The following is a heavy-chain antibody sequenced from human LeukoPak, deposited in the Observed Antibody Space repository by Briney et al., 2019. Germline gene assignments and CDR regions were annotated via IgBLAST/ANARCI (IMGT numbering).Heavy chain of an antibody. D-gene: IGHD3-22*01. Sequence: PGGSLRLSCAATGFTFSSYSMNWVREAPGKELEWVSSISSSSSYIYYADSVKGRFTISRDNAKNSLYLQMNSLRAEDTALYYCAKDYGANYDSSGVQVDWGQGTLVTVSS. CDR2: ISSSSSYI. J-gene: IGHJ4*02. CDR3: AKDYGANYDSSGVQVD. V-gene: IGHV3-21*04. CDR1: GFTFSSYS.